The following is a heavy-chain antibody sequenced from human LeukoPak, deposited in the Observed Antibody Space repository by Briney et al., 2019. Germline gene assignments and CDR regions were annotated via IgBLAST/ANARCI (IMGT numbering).Heavy chain of an antibody. J-gene: IGHJ5*02. CDR1: GYSISSGYY. Sequence: LETLSLTCTVSGYSISSGYYWGWIRQPPGKGLEWIGSIYHSGSTYYNPSLKSRVTISVDTSKNQFSLKLSSVTAADTAVYYCARSRGGGSNWFDPWGQGTLVTVSS. D-gene: IGHD3-10*01. V-gene: IGHV4-38-2*02. CDR3: ARSRGGGSNWFDP. CDR2: IYHSGST.